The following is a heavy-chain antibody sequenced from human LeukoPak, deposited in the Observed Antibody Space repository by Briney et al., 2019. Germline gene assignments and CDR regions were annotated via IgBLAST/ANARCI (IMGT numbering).Heavy chain of an antibody. D-gene: IGHD5-12*01. CDR3: ARRTIVATIDY. CDR2: IYFGGNT. V-gene: IGHV4-39*01. CDR1: GASISNNRYY. Sequence: SETLSLTCTASGASISNNRYYWAWIRQPPEGALEWIGSIYFGGNTFYNPSLKSRVTISIDTSKNQFSLRLSSVTAVDTAIYYCARRTIVATIDYWGQGMLVTVSS. J-gene: IGHJ4*02.